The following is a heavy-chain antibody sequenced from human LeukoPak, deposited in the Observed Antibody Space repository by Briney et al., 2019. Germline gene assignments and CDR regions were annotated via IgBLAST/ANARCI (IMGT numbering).Heavy chain of an antibody. J-gene: IGHJ6*03. CDR3: ARVPRSYYYYYYMDV. Sequence: SETLSLTCTVSGYSISSGYYWGWIRQPPGKGLEWIGNIYHSGSTYQNPSLKSRVTISVDTSKNQFSLRLSSVTAADTAVYYCARVPRSYYYYYYMDVWGKGTTVTVSS. CDR2: IYHSGST. V-gene: IGHV4-38-2*02. CDR1: GYSISSGYY.